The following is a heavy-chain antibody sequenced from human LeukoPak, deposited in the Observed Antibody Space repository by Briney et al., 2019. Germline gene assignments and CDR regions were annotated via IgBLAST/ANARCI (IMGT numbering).Heavy chain of an antibody. CDR1: GGSISSYY. Sequence: PSETLSLTCTVSGGSISSYYWSWIRQPPGKGLEWIGYIYYGGSTNYNPSLKSRVTISVDTSKNQFSLKLSSVTAADTAVYYCARVGDDYGDYGGGNDAFDIWGQGTMVTVSS. CDR2: IYYGGST. CDR3: ARVGDDYGDYGGGNDAFDI. J-gene: IGHJ3*02. V-gene: IGHV4-59*08. D-gene: IGHD4-17*01.